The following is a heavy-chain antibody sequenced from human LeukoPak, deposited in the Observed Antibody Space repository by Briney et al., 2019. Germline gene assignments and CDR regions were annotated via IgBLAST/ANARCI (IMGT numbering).Heavy chain of an antibody. D-gene: IGHD5-12*01. J-gene: IGHJ4*02. CDR2: INQGGSVK. V-gene: IGHV3-7*01. CDR3: ARVGYSGWNLEY. CDR1: GFTFRSYW. Sequence: GGSLRLSCAASGFTFRSYWMSWVRQAPGKGLEWVANINQGGSVKYYVDSLKGRFTICRDDAKNSLYVQMNSLRDEDTAVYYCARVGYSGWNLEYWGQGTLVTVSS.